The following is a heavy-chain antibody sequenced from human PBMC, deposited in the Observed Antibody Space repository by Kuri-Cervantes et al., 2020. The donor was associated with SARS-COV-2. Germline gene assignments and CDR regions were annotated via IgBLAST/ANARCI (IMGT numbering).Heavy chain of an antibody. CDR2: ISSSSSYI. D-gene: IGHD1-26*01. Sequence: GGSLRLSCAASGFSFSSYGMSWVRQAPGKGLEWVSSISSSSSYIYYADSVKGRFTISRDNAKNSLYLQMNSLRAEDTAVYYCAREGELRAFDIWGQGTMVTVSS. V-gene: IGHV3-21*01. CDR3: AREGELRAFDI. J-gene: IGHJ3*02. CDR1: GFSFSSYG.